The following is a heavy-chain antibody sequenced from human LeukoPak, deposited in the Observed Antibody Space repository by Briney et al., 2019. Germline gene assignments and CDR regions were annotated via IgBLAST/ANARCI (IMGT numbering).Heavy chain of an antibody. CDR2: IIPIFGTA. CDR1: GYTFTSYG. J-gene: IGHJ4*02. Sequence: GASVKVSCKASGYTFTSYGISWVRQAPGQGLEWMGGIIPIFGTANYAQKFQGRVTITADESTSTAYMELSSLRSEDTAVYYCARARGVITYYFDYWGQGTLVTVSS. D-gene: IGHD3-10*01. CDR3: ARARGVITYYFDY. V-gene: IGHV1-69*13.